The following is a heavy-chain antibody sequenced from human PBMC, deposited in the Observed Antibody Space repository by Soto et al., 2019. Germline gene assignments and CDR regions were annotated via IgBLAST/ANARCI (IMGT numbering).Heavy chain of an antibody. V-gene: IGHV4-59*01. J-gene: IGHJ3*02. CDR2: IYYSGST. Sequence: TLSLTCTVSGGSISSYYWSWIWQPPGKGLEWIGYIYYSGSTNYNPSLKSRVTISVDTSKNQFSLKLSSVTAADTAVYYCARTYCSSTSCYRGHDAFDIWGQGTMVTVSS. CDR1: GGSISSYY. CDR3: ARTYCSSTSCYRGHDAFDI. D-gene: IGHD2-2*01.